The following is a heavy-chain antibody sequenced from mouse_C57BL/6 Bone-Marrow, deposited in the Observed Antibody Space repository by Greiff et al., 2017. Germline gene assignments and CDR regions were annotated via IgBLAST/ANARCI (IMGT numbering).Heavy chain of an antibody. Sequence: QVQLQQSGAELARPGASVKLSCKASGYTFTSYGISWVKQRPGQGLEWIGEIDPSDSYTNYNQKFKGKATLTVDTSSSTAYMQLSSLTSEDSAVYYCASGWLLRVWGQGTTLTVSS. CDR3: ASGWLLRV. V-gene: IGHV1-50*01. CDR2: IDPSDSYT. CDR1: GYTFTSYG. D-gene: IGHD2-3*01. J-gene: IGHJ2*01.